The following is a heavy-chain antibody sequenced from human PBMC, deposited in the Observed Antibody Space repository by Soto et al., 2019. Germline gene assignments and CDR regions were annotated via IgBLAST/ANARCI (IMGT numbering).Heavy chain of an antibody. Sequence: SVKVSCKASGGTFSSYAFSWVRQAPGQGLEWMGGIIRIFHTPTYAQKFQGRVTITADESTSTAYMELISLRSDDTAVYYCVHRRDGYNSAFFDSWGQGTLVTVSS. CDR3: VHRRDGYNSAFFDS. V-gene: IGHV1-69*13. CDR2: IIRIFHTP. J-gene: IGHJ4*02. D-gene: IGHD5-12*01. CDR1: GGTFSSYA.